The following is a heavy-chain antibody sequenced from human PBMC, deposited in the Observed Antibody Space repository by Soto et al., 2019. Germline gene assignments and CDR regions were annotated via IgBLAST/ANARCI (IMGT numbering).Heavy chain of an antibody. J-gene: IGHJ2*01. CDR1: GFTFTSYA. V-gene: IGHV3-23*01. D-gene: IGHD3-22*01. CDR2: ISSGGGSTA. Sequence: EMQLLESGGGLVQPGGSLRLSCAASGFTFTSYAMSWVRQAPGKGLEWVSAISSGGGSTAYYADSVKGRFTISRDNSNNTGFLQMSSLRAEDTALYYCAKVRVILVARGYFDLWGRGTLVTVSS. CDR3: AKVRVILVARGYFDL.